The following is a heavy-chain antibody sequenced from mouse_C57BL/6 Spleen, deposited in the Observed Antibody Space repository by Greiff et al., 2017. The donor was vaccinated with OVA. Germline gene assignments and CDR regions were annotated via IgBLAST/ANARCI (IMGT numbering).Heavy chain of an antibody. CDR2: IYPGDGDT. Sequence: QVQLQQSGPELVKPGASVKISCKASGYAFSSSWMNWVKQRPGKGLEWIGRIYPGDGDTNYNGKFKGKATLTADKSSSTAYMQLSSLTSEDSAVYFCAADRSSYYAMDYWGQGTSVTVSS. V-gene: IGHV1-82*01. CDR3: AADRSSYYAMDY. CDR1: GYAFSSSW. D-gene: IGHD1-1*01. J-gene: IGHJ4*01.